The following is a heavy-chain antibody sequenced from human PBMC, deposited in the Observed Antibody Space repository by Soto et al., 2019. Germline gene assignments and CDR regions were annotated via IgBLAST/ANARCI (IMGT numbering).Heavy chain of an antibody. V-gene: IGHV4-59*01. CDR3: ARYCNNSDCRHLYYIDD. CDR1: GGSIGSYY. CDR2: VYYSGNT. D-gene: IGHD2-8*01. J-gene: IGHJ4*02. Sequence: SETLSLTCTVSGGSIGSYYWSWIRQTPGKGLEWLGNVYYSGNTNYSPSFGSRVAISVDLSRQQFALRLSSVTAADTGVYYCARYCNNSDCRHLYYIDDWGLGALVTVSS.